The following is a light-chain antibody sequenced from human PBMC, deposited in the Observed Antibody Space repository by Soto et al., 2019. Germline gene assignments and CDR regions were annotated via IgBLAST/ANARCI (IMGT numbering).Light chain of an antibody. CDR3: QEYNNWHPIT. CDR1: QSISSK. V-gene: IGKV3-15*01. CDR2: GAY. Sequence: LMTQCPATLSLSPWDRAALACGGSQSISSKLAWYQQKPGQAPRLLIYGAYTRATGIPVRFSGSGSGTEFTLTITSLQSEDFAVYYCQEYNNWHPITCGGGTQVDIK. J-gene: IGKJ4*01.